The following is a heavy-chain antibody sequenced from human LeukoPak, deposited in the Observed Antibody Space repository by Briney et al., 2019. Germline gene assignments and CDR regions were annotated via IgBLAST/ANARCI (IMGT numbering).Heavy chain of an antibody. CDR2: IYYSGST. CDR3: ARRGLIDSTSLGAFDI. V-gene: IGHV4-39*01. CDR1: GGSISSSSYY. D-gene: IGHD2-2*01. Sequence: TSETLSLTCTVSGGSISSSSYYWGWIRQPPGKGLEWIGSIYYSGSTYYNPSLKSRVTISVDTSKNQFSLKLSSVTAADTAVYYCARRGLIDSTSLGAFDIWGQGTMVTVSS. J-gene: IGHJ3*02.